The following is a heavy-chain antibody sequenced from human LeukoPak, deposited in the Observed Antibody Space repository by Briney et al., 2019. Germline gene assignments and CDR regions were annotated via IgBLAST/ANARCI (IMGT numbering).Heavy chain of an antibody. CDR3: TRWVVAANTALDFDY. D-gene: IGHD2-15*01. J-gene: IGHJ4*02. V-gene: IGHV3-49*05. CDR2: FRGKAYGGTT. Sequence: KTGGPLGPSCPALGFPLGVYLISGSRKAQGKGLRGVGFFRGKAYGGTTEYAASVKGRFTISRDDSKSIAYLQMNSLKTEDTAVYYCTRWVVAANTALDFDYWGQGTLVTVSS. CDR1: GFPLGVYL.